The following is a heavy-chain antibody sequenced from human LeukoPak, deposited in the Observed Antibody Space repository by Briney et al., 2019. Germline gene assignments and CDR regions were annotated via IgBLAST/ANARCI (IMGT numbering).Heavy chain of an antibody. J-gene: IGHJ3*02. CDR3: ARLYRYCSSTSCFDAFDI. CDR2: IIPIFGTA. Sequence: SVKVSCKASGGTFSSYAISWVRQAPGQGLEWMGVIIPIFGTANYAQKFQGRVTITTDESTSTAYMVLSSLRSEDTAVYYCARLYRYCSSTSCFDAFDIWGQGTMVTVSS. CDR1: GGTFSSYA. D-gene: IGHD2-2*01. V-gene: IGHV1-69*05.